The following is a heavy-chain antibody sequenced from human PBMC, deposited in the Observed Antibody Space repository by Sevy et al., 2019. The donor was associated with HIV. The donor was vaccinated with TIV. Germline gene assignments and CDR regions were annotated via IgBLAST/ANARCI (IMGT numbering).Heavy chain of an antibody. CDR1: GGSISSSSYY. CDR3: ARLPAYYSSSWYYFDN. J-gene: IGHJ4*02. Sequence: SETLSLTCTVSGGSISSSSYYWGWIRQPPGQGLEWIGGFYYRGGTYYNPSLKRRVTISEDTSKNQFSLKLSAVTAADTAVYYCARLPAYYSSSWYYFDNWGQGSLVTVSS. V-gene: IGHV4-39*01. D-gene: IGHD6-13*01. CDR2: FYYRGGT.